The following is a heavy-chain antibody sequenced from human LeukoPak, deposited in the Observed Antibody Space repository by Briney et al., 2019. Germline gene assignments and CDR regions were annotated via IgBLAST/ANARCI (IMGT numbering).Heavy chain of an antibody. CDR3: ARSDYFDY. CDR2: INSAGSST. Sequence: GGSLRLSCAASGFTFSSQWMHWVRQAPGKGLVWVARINSAGSSTRYADSVKGRFTVSRDNANNTLYLQMNSLRAEDTAVYYCARSDYFDYWGQGTLATVSS. J-gene: IGHJ4*02. V-gene: IGHV3-74*01. CDR1: GFTFSSQW.